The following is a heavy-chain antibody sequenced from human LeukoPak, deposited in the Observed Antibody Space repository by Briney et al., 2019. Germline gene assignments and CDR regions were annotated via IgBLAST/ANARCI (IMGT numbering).Heavy chain of an antibody. D-gene: IGHD3-3*01. CDR1: GASITSYY. V-gene: IGHV4-59*01. CDR2: IYNTGST. Sequence: SETLSLTCTVSGASITSYYWIWIRQPPGKGLEWIGYIYNTGSTSYNPSLKSRVTISEDTSKNQFSLKLSSVAAADTAVYYCARGGDYDFWSGYSNYYYMDVWGKGTTVTVSS. J-gene: IGHJ6*03. CDR3: ARGGDYDFWSGYSNYYYMDV.